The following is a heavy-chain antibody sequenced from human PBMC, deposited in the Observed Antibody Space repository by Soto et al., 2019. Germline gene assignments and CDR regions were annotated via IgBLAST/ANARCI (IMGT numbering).Heavy chain of an antibody. CDR2: IRSKAYGGTT. V-gene: IGHV3-49*03. D-gene: IGHD5-12*01. J-gene: IGHJ6*02. Sequence: PGGSLKLSCTASGFTFGDYAMSWFRQAPGKGLEWVGFIRSKAYGGTTEYAASVKGRFTISRDDSKSIAYLQMNSLKTEDTAVYYCTIPSGYDTHIYYFGMEVGGQGKTVTVSS. CDR3: TIPSGYDTHIYYFGMEV. CDR1: GFTFGDYA.